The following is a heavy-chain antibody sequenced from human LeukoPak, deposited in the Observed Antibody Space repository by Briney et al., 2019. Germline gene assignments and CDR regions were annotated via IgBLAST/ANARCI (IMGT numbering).Heavy chain of an antibody. CDR1: GGSISSYF. D-gene: IGHD3-3*01. CDR3: ARGYGNYTSGFDH. J-gene: IGHJ4*02. Sequence: SETLSLTCTVSGGSISSYFWNWIRQHPGKGLEWIGHIYYSGRTYYTPSLKSRVAMSVDTSENQFSLRLSSVTAADTAIYYCARGYGNYTSGFDHWGQGTLVTVSS. CDR2: IYYSGRT. V-gene: IGHV4-59*06.